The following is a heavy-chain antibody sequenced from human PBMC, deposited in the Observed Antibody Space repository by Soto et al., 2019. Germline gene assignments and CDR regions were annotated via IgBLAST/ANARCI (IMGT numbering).Heavy chain of an antibody. CDR3: ARDPEGYSSSWYDY. CDR1: GGSISSGGYY. Sequence: SETLSLTCTVSGGSISSGGYYWSWIRQHPGKGLEWIGYIYYSGSTYYNPSLKSRVTISVDTSKNQFSLKLSSVTAADTAVHYCARDPEGYSSSWYDYWGQGTLVTVSS. J-gene: IGHJ4*02. CDR2: IYYSGST. D-gene: IGHD6-13*01. V-gene: IGHV4-31*03.